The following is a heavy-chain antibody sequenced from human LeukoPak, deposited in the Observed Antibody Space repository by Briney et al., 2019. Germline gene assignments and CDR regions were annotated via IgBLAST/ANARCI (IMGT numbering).Heavy chain of an antibody. CDR1: GGFISSYY. Sequence: SETLSLTCTVSGGFISSYYWSWIRQPPGKGLEWIGYIYYSGSTNYNPSLKSRVTISVDTSKNQFSLKLSSVTAADTAVYYCARDREYYDSSGSHRGAFDIWGQGTMVTVSS. J-gene: IGHJ3*02. CDR3: ARDREYYDSSGSHRGAFDI. D-gene: IGHD3-22*01. V-gene: IGHV4-59*01. CDR2: IYYSGST.